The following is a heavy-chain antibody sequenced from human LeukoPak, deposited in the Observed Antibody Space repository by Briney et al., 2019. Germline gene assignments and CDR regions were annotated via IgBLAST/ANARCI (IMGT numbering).Heavy chain of an antibody. D-gene: IGHD2-15*01. V-gene: IGHV4-31*03. CDR1: GGSISSGGYY. Sequence: SQTLSPTCTVSGGSISSGGYYWSWIRQLPGKGLEWIGYIYYSRSTYYNPSLKSRLTISVDTSKNQFSLKLSSVTAADTAVYYCASLGYCSGGSCSRPPPPYSRFDYWGQGTLVTVSS. CDR2: IYYSRST. J-gene: IGHJ4*02. CDR3: ASLGYCSGGSCSRPPPPYSRFDY.